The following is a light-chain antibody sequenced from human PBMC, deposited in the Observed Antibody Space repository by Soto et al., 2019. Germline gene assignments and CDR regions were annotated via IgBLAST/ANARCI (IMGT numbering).Light chain of an antibody. CDR2: GAS. Sequence: VVMTQCPVTLSVSPGARATXSCRASQISGSSGAWCQHEPAQAPRLLXYGASNMANGTPARFSGSGSGTEFTRTISSRQSDDFAVYYGQQYNNWPITFGQGTRLEIK. CDR1: QISGSS. CDR3: QQYNNWPIT. V-gene: IGKV3D-15*01. J-gene: IGKJ5*01.